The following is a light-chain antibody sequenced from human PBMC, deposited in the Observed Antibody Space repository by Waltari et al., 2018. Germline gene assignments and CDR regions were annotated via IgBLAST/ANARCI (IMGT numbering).Light chain of an antibody. V-gene: IGLV3-25*03. J-gene: IGLJ3*02. CDR1: ALTKQY. CDR2: QDS. CDR3: QSADSSGTYWV. Sequence: SYELTQPPSVSVSPGQTARSTCSGDALTKQYAYWYQQKPGQAPVLVIYQDSERPSGSPERFSGPSSGTTVTLTISGVQAEDEADYYCQSADSSGTYWVFGGGTKLTVL.